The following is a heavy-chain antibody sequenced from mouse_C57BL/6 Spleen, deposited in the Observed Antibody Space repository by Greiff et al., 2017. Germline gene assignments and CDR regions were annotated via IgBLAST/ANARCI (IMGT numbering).Heavy chain of an antibody. Sequence: QVQLQQPGAELVMPEASVKLSCKASGYTFTSYWMHWVKQRPGQGLEWIGEIEPSDSYTNYNQKFKGKSTLTVDKSSSTAYMQLSSLTSEDSAVYYCARTTTEGVWFAYWGQGTLVTVSA. CDR2: IEPSDSYT. D-gene: IGHD1-1*01. CDR1: GYTFTSYW. V-gene: IGHV1-69*01. CDR3: ARTTTEGVWFAY. J-gene: IGHJ3*01.